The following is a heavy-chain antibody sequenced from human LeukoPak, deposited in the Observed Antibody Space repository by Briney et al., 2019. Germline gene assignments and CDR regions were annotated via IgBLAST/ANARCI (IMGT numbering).Heavy chain of an antibody. CDR1: GYTFTNYY. CDR3: ARAYSSGWYLSRAFDI. V-gene: IGHV1-46*01. CDR2: INPSGGTT. D-gene: IGHD6-19*01. Sequence: ASVKVSCKASGYTFTNYYMHWVRQAPGQGLEWMGIINPSGGTTSYAQKFQGRVTMPRDTSTSTVYMELTSLRSEDTAVCYCARAYSSGWYLSRAFDIWGQGTMITVSS. J-gene: IGHJ3*02.